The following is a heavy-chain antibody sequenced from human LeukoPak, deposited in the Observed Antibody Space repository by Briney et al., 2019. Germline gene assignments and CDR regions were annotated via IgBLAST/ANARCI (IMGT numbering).Heavy chain of an antibody. V-gene: IGHV4-30-2*01. CDR2: IYHSGST. Sequence: SETLSLTCAVSGGSISSGGYSWSWIRQPPGGGLGWIGYIYHSGSTYYNPSLKSRVTISVDRSKNQFSLKLSSVTAADTAVYYCARASGVMDLSYWGQGTLVTVSS. CDR1: GGSISSGGYS. CDR3: ARASGVMDLSY. J-gene: IGHJ4*02. D-gene: IGHD3-16*01.